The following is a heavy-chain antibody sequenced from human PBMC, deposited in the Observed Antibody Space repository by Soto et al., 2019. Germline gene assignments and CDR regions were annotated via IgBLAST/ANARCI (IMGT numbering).Heavy chain of an antibody. CDR1: EFTVSSNY. J-gene: IGHJ6*02. Sequence: LRLSCAASEFTVSSNYMNWVRQAPGKGLECVSTIYSGGSTYYADSAKGRFTISRDNSKNTLYLQMNNLRAEDTAVYYCAGRVGATNYGMDVWGQGTTVTVS. V-gene: IGHV3-53*01. CDR2: IYSGGST. D-gene: IGHD1-26*01. CDR3: AGRVGATNYGMDV.